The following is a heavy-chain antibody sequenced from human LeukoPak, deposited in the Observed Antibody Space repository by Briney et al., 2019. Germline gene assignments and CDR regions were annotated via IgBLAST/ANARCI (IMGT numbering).Heavy chain of an antibody. D-gene: IGHD1-26*01. Sequence: KSSETLSLTCTVSGGSISGYYWSWIRQPPGKGLEWIGYIYYSGSTNYNPSLKSRVTISVDTSKNQFSLKLSSVTAADTAVYYCARVRPDSGSYYALDYWGQGTLVTVSS. CDR3: ARVRPDSGSYYALDY. V-gene: IGHV4-59*01. CDR2: IYYSGST. CDR1: GGSISGYY. J-gene: IGHJ4*02.